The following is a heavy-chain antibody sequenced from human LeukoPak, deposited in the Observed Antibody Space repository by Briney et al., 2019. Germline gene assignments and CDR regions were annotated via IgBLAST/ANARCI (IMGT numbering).Heavy chain of an antibody. CDR3: ARELYGDYAFFDY. D-gene: IGHD4-17*01. Sequence: PSETLSLTCTVSGGSISSGDYYWSWIRQPPGKGLEWIGYIYYSGNTYYNPSLKSRVTISVDTSKNQFSLKLSSVTAADTAVYYCARELYGDYAFFDYWGQGTLVTVSS. J-gene: IGHJ4*02. CDR2: IYYSGNT. V-gene: IGHV4-30-4*01. CDR1: GGSISSGDYY.